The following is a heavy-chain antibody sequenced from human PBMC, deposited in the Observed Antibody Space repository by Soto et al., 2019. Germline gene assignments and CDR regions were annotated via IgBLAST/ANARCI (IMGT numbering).Heavy chain of an antibody. J-gene: IGHJ6*02. V-gene: IGHV1-69*01. CDR1: GGTFSSYA. CDR2: IIPIFGTA. D-gene: IGHD6-13*01. Sequence: QVQLVQSGAEVKKPGSSVKVSCKASGGTFSSYAISWVRQAPGQGLEWMGGIIPIFGTANYAQKFQGRVTSTADESTSTAYMELSSLRSEDTAVYYCARTVIAAADSPYYYGMDFWGQGTTVTVSS. CDR3: ARTVIAAADSPYYYGMDF.